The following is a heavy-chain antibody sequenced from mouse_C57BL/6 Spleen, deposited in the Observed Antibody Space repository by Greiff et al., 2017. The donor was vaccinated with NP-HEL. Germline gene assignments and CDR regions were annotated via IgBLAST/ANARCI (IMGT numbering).Heavy chain of an antibody. Sequence: QVQLKESGAELVRPGTSVKVSCKASGYAFTNYLIEWVKQRPGQGLEWIGVINPGSGGTNYNEKFKGKATLTADKSSSTAYMQLSSLTSEDSAVYFCARAMFAYWGQGTLVTVSA. CDR2: INPGSGGT. CDR3: ARAMFAY. J-gene: IGHJ3*01. V-gene: IGHV1-54*01. CDR1: GYAFTNYL.